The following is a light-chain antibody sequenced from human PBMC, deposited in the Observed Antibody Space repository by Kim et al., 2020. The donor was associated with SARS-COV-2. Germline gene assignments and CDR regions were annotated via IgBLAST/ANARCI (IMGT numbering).Light chain of an antibody. CDR1: QSVSSN. Sequence: EIVMTQSPATLSVSPGERATLSCRASQSVSSNLAWYQQKPGQAPRLLINGVSTRATGISARFSGSGSGTEFTLTISSLQSEDFAVYYCQQYNNWPFTFGQGTKLEIK. V-gene: IGKV3D-15*01. J-gene: IGKJ2*01. CDR3: QQYNNWPFT. CDR2: GVS.